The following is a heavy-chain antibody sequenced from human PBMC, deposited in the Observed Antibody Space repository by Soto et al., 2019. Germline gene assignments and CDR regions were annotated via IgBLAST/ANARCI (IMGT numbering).Heavy chain of an antibody. CDR3: ARETLRDAIDL. Sequence: PGGSLRLSCVASGFDFRSYEVNWVRQAPGKGLEWVSNIRANDESIYYADSVKGRVGVSRDNAKNSLFLEMNSLRVDDTDVYYCARETLRDAIDLWGQGTMVTVSS. V-gene: IGHV3-48*03. J-gene: IGHJ3*01. CDR2: IRANDESI. CDR1: GFDFRSYE.